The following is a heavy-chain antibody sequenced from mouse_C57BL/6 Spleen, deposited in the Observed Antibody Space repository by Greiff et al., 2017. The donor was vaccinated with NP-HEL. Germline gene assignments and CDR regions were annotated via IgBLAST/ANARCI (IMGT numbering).Heavy chain of an antibody. D-gene: IGHD1-1*01. CDR3: ARRTTTVVATGYFDV. CDR2: IYPRDGST. CDR1: GYTFTSYD. Sequence: VQLQQSGPELVKPGASVKLSCKASGYTFTSYDINWVKQRPGQGLEWIGWIYPRDGSTKYNEKFKGKATLTVDTSSSTAYMELHSLTSEDSAVYFCARRTTTVVATGYFDVWGTGTTVTVSS. V-gene: IGHV1-85*01. J-gene: IGHJ1*03.